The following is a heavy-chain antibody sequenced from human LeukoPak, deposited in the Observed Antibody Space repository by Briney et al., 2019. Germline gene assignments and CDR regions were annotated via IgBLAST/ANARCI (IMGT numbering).Heavy chain of an antibody. CDR2: INWNGGST. V-gene: IGHV3-20*04. Sequence: SGGSLRLSCAASGFTFDDYGMSWVRQAPGKGLEWVSGINWNGGSTGYADSVKGRFTISRDNAKNSLYLQMNSLRAEDTAVYYCASGGYYYDSSGYLDYWGQGTLVTVSS. D-gene: IGHD3-22*01. CDR3: ASGGYYYDSSGYLDY. J-gene: IGHJ4*02. CDR1: GFTFDDYG.